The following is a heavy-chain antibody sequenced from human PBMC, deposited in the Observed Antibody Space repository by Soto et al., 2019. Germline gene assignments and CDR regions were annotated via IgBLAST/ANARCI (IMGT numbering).Heavy chain of an antibody. J-gene: IGHJ4*02. V-gene: IGHV3-30*18. Sequence: VAVISYDGSNKYYADSVKGRFTISRDNSKNTLYLQMNSLRAEDTAVYYCAKDYSSIAESILDYWGQGTLVTVSS. CDR2: ISYDGSNK. D-gene: IGHD6-6*01. CDR3: AKDYSSIAESILDY.